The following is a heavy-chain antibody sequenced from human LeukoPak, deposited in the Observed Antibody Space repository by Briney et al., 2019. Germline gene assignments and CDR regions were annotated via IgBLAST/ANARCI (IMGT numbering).Heavy chain of an antibody. D-gene: IGHD3-10*01. Sequence: SQTLSVTCAISGDSVSSNNGAWNWIRQSPSRGLEWLGRTYYRSKWYNDYAVSMKGRITINPDTSKNQFSLQLNSVTAADTAVYYCASPTMVRGVVDYWGQGTLVTVSS. J-gene: IGHJ4*02. CDR1: GDSVSSNNGA. CDR3: ASPTMVRGVVDY. CDR2: TYYRSKWYN. V-gene: IGHV6-1*01.